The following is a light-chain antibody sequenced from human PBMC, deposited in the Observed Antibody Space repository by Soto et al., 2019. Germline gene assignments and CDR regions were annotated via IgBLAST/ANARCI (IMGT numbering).Light chain of an antibody. J-gene: IGLJ3*02. CDR2: EVS. CDR3: SSYTSSSTWV. Sequence: QSALTQPASVSGSPGQSITISCTGSSSDVGNYKLISWYQQHPGKAPKLMIYEVSNRPSGVSTRFSGSKSGNTASLTISGLQAEDEADYYCSSYTSSSTWVFGGGTKLTVL. CDR1: SSDVGNYKL. V-gene: IGLV2-14*02.